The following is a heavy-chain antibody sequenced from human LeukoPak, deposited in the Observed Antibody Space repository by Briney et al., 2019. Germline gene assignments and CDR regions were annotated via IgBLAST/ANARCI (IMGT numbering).Heavy chain of an antibody. Sequence: PGGSPRLSCAASGFTFSTYAMSWVRQAPGKGLEWVSSSLGGENTYYADSVKGRFAISRDNSKNTLYLQLNSLRAEDTAVYYCATGMRLLGVCWGQGSLVTVSA. J-gene: IGHJ4*02. CDR3: ATGMRLLGVC. CDR2: SLGGENT. CDR1: GFTFSTYA. V-gene: IGHV3-23*01. D-gene: IGHD6-25*01.